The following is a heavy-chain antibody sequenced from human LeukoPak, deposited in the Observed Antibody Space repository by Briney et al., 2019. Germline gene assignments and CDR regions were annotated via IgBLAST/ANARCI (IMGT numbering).Heavy chain of an antibody. Sequence: GGSLRLSCAASGFTFSSYAMSWVRQAPGKGLEWVSAISGSGGSTYYADSVKGRFTISRDNSKNTLYPQMNSLRAEDTAVYYCAKGSALAAITSWERFDPWGQGTLVTVSS. J-gene: IGHJ5*02. CDR1: GFTFSSYA. CDR2: ISGSGGST. CDR3: AKGSALAAITSWERFDP. D-gene: IGHD2-15*01. V-gene: IGHV3-23*01.